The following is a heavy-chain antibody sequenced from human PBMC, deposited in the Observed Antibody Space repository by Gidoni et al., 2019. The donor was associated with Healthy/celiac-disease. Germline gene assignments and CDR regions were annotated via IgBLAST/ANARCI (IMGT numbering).Heavy chain of an antibody. CDR2: ISYDGSNK. J-gene: IGHJ4*02. V-gene: IGHV3-30*18. D-gene: IGHD6-19*01. CDR3: AKDLRAVAGTRGGGFDY. Sequence: QVQLVESGGGVVQPGRSLRLSCAASGFTFSSYGMHWVRQAPGKGLEWVAVISYDGSNKYYADSGKGRFTISRDNSKNTLYLQMNSLRAGDTAGYYCAKDLRAVAGTRGGGFDYWGQGTLVTVSS. CDR1: GFTFSSYG.